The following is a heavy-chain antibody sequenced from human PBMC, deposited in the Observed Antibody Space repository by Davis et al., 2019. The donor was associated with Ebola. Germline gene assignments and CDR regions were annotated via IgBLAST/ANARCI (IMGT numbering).Heavy chain of an antibody. D-gene: IGHD3-3*01. Sequence: GESLKISCKGSGYSFTSYWIGWVRQMPGKGLEWMGIIYPGYSDTRYSPSFQGQVTISADKSISTAYLQWSSLKASDTAMYYCARRGDFWSGYRGYGMDVWGQGTTVTVSS. CDR1: GYSFTSYW. V-gene: IGHV5-51*01. CDR2: IYPGYSDT. CDR3: ARRGDFWSGYRGYGMDV. J-gene: IGHJ6*02.